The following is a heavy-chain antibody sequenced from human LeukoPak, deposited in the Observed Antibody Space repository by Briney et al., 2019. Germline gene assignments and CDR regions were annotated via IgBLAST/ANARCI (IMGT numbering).Heavy chain of an antibody. J-gene: IGHJ5*02. Sequence: GASVKVSCKVSGYTLTELSMHWVRQAPGKGLEWMGGFDPEDGETIYAQKFQGRVTMTRDTSTSTVYMELSSLRSEDTAVYYCARDQEEVPAATNWFDPWGQGTLVTVSS. D-gene: IGHD2-2*01. CDR2: FDPEDGET. CDR3: ARDQEEVPAATNWFDP. V-gene: IGHV1-24*01. CDR1: GYTLTELS.